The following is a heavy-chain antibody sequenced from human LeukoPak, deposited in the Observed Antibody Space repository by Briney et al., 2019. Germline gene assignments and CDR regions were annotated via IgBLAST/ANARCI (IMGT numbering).Heavy chain of an antibody. Sequence: GGSLRLSCAASGFTFSSYGMHWVRQAPGKGLEWVAFIRYDGSNKYYADSVKGRFTISRDNSKNTLYLQMNSLRAEDTAVYYCAKDGFDDYGDYPPYYYYYYMDVWGKGTTVTISS. CDR1: GFTFSSYG. V-gene: IGHV3-30*02. D-gene: IGHD4-17*01. J-gene: IGHJ6*03. CDR2: IRYDGSNK. CDR3: AKDGFDDYGDYPPYYYYYYMDV.